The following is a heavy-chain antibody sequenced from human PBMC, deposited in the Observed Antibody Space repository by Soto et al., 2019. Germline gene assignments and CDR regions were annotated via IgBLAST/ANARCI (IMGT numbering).Heavy chain of an antibody. V-gene: IGHV3-48*02. CDR3: ARSGMSGYYYYGMDV. Sequence: EVQLVESGGGLVQPGGSLRLSCAASGITFSSYSINWVRQAPGKGLEWVSYISSSSSTIYYADSVKGRFTISRDNAKNSLYLQMNSLRDEDTAVYYCARSGMSGYYYYGMDVWGQGTTVTVSS. D-gene: IGHD6-13*01. J-gene: IGHJ6*02. CDR2: ISSSSSTI. CDR1: GITFSSYS.